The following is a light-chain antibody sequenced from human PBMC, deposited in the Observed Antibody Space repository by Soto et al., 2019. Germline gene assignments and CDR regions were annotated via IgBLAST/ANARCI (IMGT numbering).Light chain of an antibody. CDR3: MQALQTPLFT. CDR2: LGS. V-gene: IGKV2-28*01. CDR1: QSLLHSNGYNY. J-gene: IGKJ3*01. Sequence: VMTQSPISLPVTPGEPASISCRSSQSLLHSNGYNYLDWYLQKPGQSPQLLIYLGSNRASGVPDRFSGSGSGTDFTLKISRVEAEDVGVYYCMQALQTPLFTFGPGTKVDIK.